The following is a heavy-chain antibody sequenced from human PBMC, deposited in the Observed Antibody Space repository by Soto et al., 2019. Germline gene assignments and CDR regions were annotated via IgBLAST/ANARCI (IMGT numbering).Heavy chain of an antibody. CDR3: ARQRYSGYDSEFDY. CDR2: ISAYNGNT. CDR1: GYTFTSYG. J-gene: IGHJ4*02. Sequence: ASAMVSCKASGYTFTSYGISWVRQAPGQGLEWMGWISAYNGNTNYAQKLQGRVTMTTDKSTSTAYMELSSLRSEDTAVYYCARQRYSGYDSEFDYWGQGTLVTVSS. D-gene: IGHD5-12*01. V-gene: IGHV1-18*01.